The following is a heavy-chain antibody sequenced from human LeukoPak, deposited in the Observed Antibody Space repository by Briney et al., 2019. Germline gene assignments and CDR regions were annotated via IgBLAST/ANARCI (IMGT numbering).Heavy chain of an antibody. CDR2: ISGSGDSS. CDR1: GFTFSSYA. D-gene: IGHD5-18*01. J-gene: IGHJ4*02. V-gene: IGHV3-23*01. CDR3: ARDAVDTAMVFDY. Sequence: PGGSLRLSCAASGFTFSSYAMSWVRQAPGKGLEWVSAISGSGDSSYYADSVKGRFTISRDNSKNTLYLQMNSLRAEDTAVYYCARDAVDTAMVFDYWGQGTLVTVSS.